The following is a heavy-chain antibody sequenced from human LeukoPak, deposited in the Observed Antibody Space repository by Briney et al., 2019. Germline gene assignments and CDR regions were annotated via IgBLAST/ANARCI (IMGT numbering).Heavy chain of an antibody. CDR2: ISGYTGDT. D-gene: IGHD2-15*01. J-gene: IGHJ3*01. CDR1: GYTFTSYY. Sequence: ASVKVSCKASGYTFTSYYIHWVRQAPGQGLECMGWISGYTGDTKYAQILQGRFTVTTDTSTSTAYMELRSLTYDDTAVYYCARAGYCGDGGCRGGSAFDVWGQGTMVTVSS. V-gene: IGHV1-18*04. CDR3: ARAGYCGDGGCRGGSAFDV.